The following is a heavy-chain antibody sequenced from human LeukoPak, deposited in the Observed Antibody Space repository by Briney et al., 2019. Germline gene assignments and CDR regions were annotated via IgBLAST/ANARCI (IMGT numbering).Heavy chain of an antibody. Sequence: ASVKVSCKASGGTFSSYAITWARQAPGQGLGWMGGIIPIFDTANYAQKFQGRVTITADKSTSTAYMELSSLRSEDTAVYYCARDWADSSGSYPNDPGDGAFDIWGQGTMVTVSS. V-gene: IGHV1-69*06. CDR1: GGTFSSYA. CDR2: IIPIFDTA. J-gene: IGHJ3*02. D-gene: IGHD3-22*01. CDR3: ARDWADSSGSYPNDPGDGAFDI.